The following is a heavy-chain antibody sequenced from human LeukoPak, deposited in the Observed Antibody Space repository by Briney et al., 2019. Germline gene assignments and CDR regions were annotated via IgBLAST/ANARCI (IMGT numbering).Heavy chain of an antibody. V-gene: IGHV3-21*01. CDR3: ARASYYDSSAYYYAFDY. D-gene: IGHD3-22*01. Sequence: PGGSLRLSCAASGFTFSNYNMNWVRQAPGKGLEWVSSIRSSSSPIYYADSMKGRFTISRDNAKISLYLQMNSLRVEDTAVYYCARASYYDSSAYYYAFDYWGQGTPVTVSS. CDR2: IRSSSSPI. J-gene: IGHJ4*02. CDR1: GFTFSNYN.